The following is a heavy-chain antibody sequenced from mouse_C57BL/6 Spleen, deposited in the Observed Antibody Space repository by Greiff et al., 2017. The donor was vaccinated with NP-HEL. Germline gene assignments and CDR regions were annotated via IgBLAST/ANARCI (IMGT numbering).Heavy chain of an antibody. CDR2: IDPSDSET. J-gene: IGHJ1*03. Sequence: QVHVKQPGAELVRPGSSVKLSCKASGYTFTSYWMHWVKQRPIQGLEWIGNIDPSDSETHYNQKFKDKATLTVDKSSSTAYMQLSSLTSEDSAVYYCARDDGYRWYFDVWGTGTTVTVSS. CDR1: GYTFTSYW. CDR3: ARDDGYRWYFDV. D-gene: IGHD2-3*01. V-gene: IGHV1-52*01.